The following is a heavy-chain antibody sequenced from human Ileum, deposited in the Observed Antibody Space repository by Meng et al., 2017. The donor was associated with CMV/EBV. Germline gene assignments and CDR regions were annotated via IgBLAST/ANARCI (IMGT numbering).Heavy chain of an antibody. CDR2: ISSSSSTI. V-gene: IGHV3-48*01. D-gene: IGHD1-26*01. CDR1: GFFFSSYS. CDR3: ARDGNQGDY. J-gene: IGHJ4*02. Sequence: GESLKISFAASGFFFSSYSMNWVRQAPGKRLEWVSYISSSSSTIYYVDSVRGRFTISRDNAKNSLYLQMNSLRAEDTAVYYCARDGNQGDYWGQGTLVTVSS.